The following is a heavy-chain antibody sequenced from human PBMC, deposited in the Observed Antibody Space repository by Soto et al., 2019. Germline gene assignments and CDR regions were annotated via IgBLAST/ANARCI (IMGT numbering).Heavy chain of an antibody. CDR2: IYTAGGT. CDR3: ARALPVAKGGFDP. Sequence: EVQLVETGGGLIQPGGSLRLSCAASGFTVSNTYMTWVRQPPGKGLECVSVIYTAGGTNYADSVKGRFIISRDNSKTTLYLQMNSLRAEDTAVYYCARALPVAKGGFDPWGKGTLVTVSS. J-gene: IGHJ5*02. D-gene: IGHD2-2*01. CDR1: GFTVSNTY. V-gene: IGHV3-53*02.